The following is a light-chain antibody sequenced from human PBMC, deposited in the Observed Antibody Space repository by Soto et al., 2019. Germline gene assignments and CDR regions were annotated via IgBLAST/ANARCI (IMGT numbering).Light chain of an antibody. CDR3: QQYYSTPLT. J-gene: IGKJ4*01. CDR2: WAS. Sequence: DIVMTQSPDSLAVSLGESSTINCKSSQSVLYSSNTKNYLVWYQQKPGQPPKLLIYWASTRESGVPDRFSGSGSGTDFTLTISSLQAEDVAVYYCQQYYSTPLTFGGGTKVEI. CDR1: QSVLYSSNTKNY. V-gene: IGKV4-1*01.